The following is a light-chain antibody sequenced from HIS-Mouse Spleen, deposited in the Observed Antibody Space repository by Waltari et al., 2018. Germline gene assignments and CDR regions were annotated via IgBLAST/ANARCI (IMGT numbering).Light chain of an antibody. CDR3: SSYAGSNNFVV. CDR2: EFS. CDR1: SSDVGGYNY. Sequence: QSALTQPPSASGSPGQSVTISCTGTSSDVGGYNYVSWDHQHPGNAPKLMIYEFSKRPSGVPDRFSCSKSGNTASLTDSGLQAEDEADYYCSSYAGSNNFVVFGGGTKLTVL. V-gene: IGLV2-8*01. J-gene: IGLJ2*01.